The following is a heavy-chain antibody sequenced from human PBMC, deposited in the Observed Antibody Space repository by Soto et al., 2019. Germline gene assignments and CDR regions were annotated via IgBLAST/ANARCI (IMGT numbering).Heavy chain of an antibody. D-gene: IGHD2-21*01. CDR3: ARLRIATNNYKWFDP. J-gene: IGHJ5*02. V-gene: IGHV4-31*03. Sequence: SSETLSLTCSVSGAALDSGNYYWSWIRQVPGKGLEWIGHIYVTGAVDYNPSLRDRITISQDTSERQFSLNLRLVTAADTAVYYCARLRIATNNYKWFDPWGQGTLVTVSS. CDR1: GAALDSGNYY. CDR2: IYVTGAV.